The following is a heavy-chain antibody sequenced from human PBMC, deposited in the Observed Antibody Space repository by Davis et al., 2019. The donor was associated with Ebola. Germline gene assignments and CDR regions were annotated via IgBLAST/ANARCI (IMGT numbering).Heavy chain of an antibody. J-gene: IGHJ4*02. V-gene: IGHV1-2*04. D-gene: IGHD2-2*01. CDR3: AREYGSSTSSSRYFDY. Sequence: ASVPVSCQASRYTFTGSYMHWVRQAPGQGLEWMGWINPNSGGTNYAQKFQGWVTMTRDTSISTAYMELSRLRSDDTAVYYCAREYGSSTSSSRYFDYWGQGTLVTVSS. CDR1: RYTFTGSY. CDR2: INPNSGGT.